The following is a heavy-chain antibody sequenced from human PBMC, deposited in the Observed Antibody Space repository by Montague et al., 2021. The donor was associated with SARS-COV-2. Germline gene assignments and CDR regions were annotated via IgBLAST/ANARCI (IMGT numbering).Heavy chain of an antibody. J-gene: IGHJ4*02. D-gene: IGHD3-16*02. V-gene: IGHV4-4*07. CDR2: IYTTGST. Sequence: SETLSLTCTVSGGSISRYYWSWIRQPAGKGLEWIGRIYTTGSTNSNPSLMSRVTMSVDTSKNQFSLNLSSVTAADTAIYYCARDGDYAYIWGSYRPYYFDNLGQGTLVTVSS. CDR3: ARDGDYAYIWGSYRPYYFDN. CDR1: GGSISRYY.